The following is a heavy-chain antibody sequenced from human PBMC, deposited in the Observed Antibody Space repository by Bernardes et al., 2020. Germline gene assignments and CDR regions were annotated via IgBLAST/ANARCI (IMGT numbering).Heavy chain of an antibody. D-gene: IGHD3-3*01. J-gene: IGHJ3*02. CDR1: GFTFSSYW. CDR2: INSDGSST. V-gene: IGHV3-74*01. Sequence: GGSLRLSCAASGFTFSSYWMHWVRQAPGKGLVWVSRINSDGSSTSYADSVKGRFTISRDNAKNTLYLQMNSLRAEDTAVYYCVRAQTITIFGVVIPDAFDIWGQGNPGHRLL. CDR3: VRAQTITIFGVVIPDAFDI.